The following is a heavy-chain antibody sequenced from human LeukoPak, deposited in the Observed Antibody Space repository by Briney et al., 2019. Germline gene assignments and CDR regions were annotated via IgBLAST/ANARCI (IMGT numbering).Heavy chain of an antibody. V-gene: IGHV1-18*01. J-gene: IGHJ5*02. CDR2: ISAYNGNT. CDR1: GYTFTSYG. CDR3: ARDLYDYVRGSYRYMSWFDP. Sequence: ASVKVSCKASGYTFTSYGISWVRQAPGQGLEWMGWISAYNGNTNYAQKLQGRVTMTTDTSTSTAYMELGSLRSDDTAVYYCARDLYDYVRGSYRYMSWFDPWGQGTLVTVSS. D-gene: IGHD3-16*02.